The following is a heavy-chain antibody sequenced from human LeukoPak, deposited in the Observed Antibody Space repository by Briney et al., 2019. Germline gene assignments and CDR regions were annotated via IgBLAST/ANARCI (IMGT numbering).Heavy chain of an antibody. V-gene: IGHV1-69*05. D-gene: IGHD6-13*01. CDR1: GGTFSSYA. Sequence: ASVKVSCKASGGTFSSYAISWVRQAPGQGLEWMGGIIPIFGTANYAQKFQGRVTITTDESTSTAYMELSSLRSEDTAVYYCARGAKQQYYYYYMDVWGKGTTVTVSS. J-gene: IGHJ6*03. CDR2: IIPIFGTA. CDR3: ARGAKQQYYYYYMDV.